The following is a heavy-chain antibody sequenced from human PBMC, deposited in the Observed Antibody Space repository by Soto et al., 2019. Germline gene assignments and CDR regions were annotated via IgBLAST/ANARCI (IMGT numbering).Heavy chain of an antibody. CDR1: GGSISSSSYY. J-gene: IGHJ6*02. V-gene: IGHV4-39*01. D-gene: IGHD6-13*01. CDR2: IYYSGST. Sequence: QLQLQESGPGLVKPSETLSLTCTVSGGSISSSSYYWGWIRQPPGKGLEWIGSIYYSGSTYYNPSHKSRVTISVDTSKNQFSLKLSSVTAADTAVYYCARRQGSSWYFDYYYGMDVWGQGTTVTVSS. CDR3: ARRQGSSWYFDYYYGMDV.